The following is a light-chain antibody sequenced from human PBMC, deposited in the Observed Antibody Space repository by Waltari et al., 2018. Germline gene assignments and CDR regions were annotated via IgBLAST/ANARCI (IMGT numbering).Light chain of an antibody. CDR2: DVS. Sequence: DIQMTQSPSSVSASVGDRVTIPCRASQDVTKYIALYQQKPGRAPKVLIFDVSTLQSGVPSRFSGSGSGTEFSLTISSLQPEDFATYYCQQGDSLPPTFGQGTKVEI. CDR3: QQGDSLPPT. J-gene: IGKJ1*01. V-gene: IGKV1-12*01. CDR1: QDVTKY.